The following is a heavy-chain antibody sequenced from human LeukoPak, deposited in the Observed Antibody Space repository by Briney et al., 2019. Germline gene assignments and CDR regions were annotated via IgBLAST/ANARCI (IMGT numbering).Heavy chain of an antibody. Sequence: LPGGSLRLSCAASGFTSSSYALNWVRQAPGKGLEWISYISSSSSTIYYADSVKGRFTISRDNAKNSLYLQMNSLRAEDTAVYYCAREVGEDYWGQGTLVTVSS. D-gene: IGHD2-15*01. CDR3: AREVGEDY. V-gene: IGHV3-48*01. CDR1: GFTSSSYA. CDR2: ISSSSSTI. J-gene: IGHJ4*02.